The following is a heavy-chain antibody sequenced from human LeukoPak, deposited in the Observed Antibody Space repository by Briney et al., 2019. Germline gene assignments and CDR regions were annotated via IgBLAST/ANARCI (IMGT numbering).Heavy chain of an antibody. CDR3: AHSRYFDPFDY. Sequence: ASGPTLVKPTQTLTLTCTFSGFSLSTSGVGVGWIRQAPGKALEWVALIYWDDDKRYSPSLKSRLTITKDTSKNQVVLTMTNMHPVDTATYYCAHSRYFDPFDYWGQGTLVTVSS. V-gene: IGHV2-5*02. D-gene: IGHD3-9*01. CDR1: GFSLSTSGVG. J-gene: IGHJ4*02. CDR2: IYWDDDK.